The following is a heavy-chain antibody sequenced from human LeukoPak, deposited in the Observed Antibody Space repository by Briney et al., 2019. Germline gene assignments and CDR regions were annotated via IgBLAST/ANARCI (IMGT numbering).Heavy chain of an antibody. D-gene: IGHD6-13*01. J-gene: IGHJ5*02. Sequence: PSETLSLTCTVSGGSISSSSYYWGWLRQPPGKGLEWIGSIYYSGSTYYNPSLKSRVTISVDTSKNQFSLKLSSVTAADTAVYYCARRGHIAAAVNWFDPWGQGTLVTVSS. CDR3: ARRGHIAAAVNWFDP. CDR2: IYYSGST. V-gene: IGHV4-39*01. CDR1: GGSISSSSYY.